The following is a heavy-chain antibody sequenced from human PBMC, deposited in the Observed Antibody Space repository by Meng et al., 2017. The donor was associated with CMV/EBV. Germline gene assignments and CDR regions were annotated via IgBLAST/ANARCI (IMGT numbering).Heavy chain of an antibody. D-gene: IGHD2-2*01. CDR2: ISSSGSTI. CDR3: AKDGVSTTSGYYGMDV. J-gene: IGHJ6*02. V-gene: IGHV3-48*03. Sequence: GESLKISCAASGFTFSSYEMNWVRQAPGKGLEWVSYISSSGSTIYYADSVKGRFTISRDNAKNTLYLQMNSLRAEDTAVYYCAKDGVSTTSGYYGMDVWGQGTTVTVSS. CDR1: GFTFSSYE.